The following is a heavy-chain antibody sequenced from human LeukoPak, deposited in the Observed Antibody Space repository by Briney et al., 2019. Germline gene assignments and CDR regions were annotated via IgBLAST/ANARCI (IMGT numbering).Heavy chain of an antibody. CDR3: ARERRWLQFGYGARYAFDI. J-gene: IGHJ3*02. Sequence: ASVKVSCKASGYTFTSYGISWVRQAPGQGLEWMGWISAYNGNTKYAQKLQGRVTMTTDTSTSTAYMELRSLRSDDTAVYSCARERRWLQFGYGARYAFDIWGQGTMVTVSS. CDR2: ISAYNGNT. V-gene: IGHV1-18*01. D-gene: IGHD5-24*01. CDR1: GYTFTSYG.